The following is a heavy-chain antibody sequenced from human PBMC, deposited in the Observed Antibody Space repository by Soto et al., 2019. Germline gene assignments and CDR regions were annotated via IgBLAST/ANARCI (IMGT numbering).Heavy chain of an antibody. D-gene: IGHD6-19*01. V-gene: IGHV3-48*03. CDR3: ARGQYSSGGGYFDY. J-gene: IGHJ4*02. Sequence: EVQLVESGGGLVQPGGSLRLSCAASGFTFSSYEMNWVRQAPGKGLEWVSYISSSGSTIYYADSVKGRFTISRDNAKNSLYLQMNSLRTEDMVVYYCARGQYSSGGGYFDYWGQETLVTVSS. CDR1: GFTFSSYE. CDR2: ISSSGSTI.